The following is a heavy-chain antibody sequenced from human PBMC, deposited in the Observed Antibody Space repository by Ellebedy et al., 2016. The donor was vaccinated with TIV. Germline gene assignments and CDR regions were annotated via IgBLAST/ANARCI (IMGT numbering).Heavy chain of an antibody. CDR1: GYTFTSYG. Sequence: AASVKVSCKASGYTFTSYGIRWPRQAPGQGLEWLGWISGYDANTNYVQQFHDRLTFTTDTSTSTAYMALGSLRSDDTAVYFCASDTKPYPYAGIFVQDASDIWGQGTMVTVSS. D-gene: IGHD2-8*01. V-gene: IGHV1-18*04. J-gene: IGHJ3*02. CDR2: ISGYDANT. CDR3: ASDTKPYPYAGIFVQDASDI.